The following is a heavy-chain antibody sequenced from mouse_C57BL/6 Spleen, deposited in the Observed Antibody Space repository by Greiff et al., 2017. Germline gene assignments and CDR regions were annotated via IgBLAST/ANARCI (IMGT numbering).Heavy chain of an antibody. Sequence: VKLMESGAELVKPGASVKMSCKASGYTFTTYPIEWMKQNHGKSLEWIGNFHPYNDDTKYNEKFKGKATLTVEKSSSTVYLELSRLTSDDSAVYYCARTGDYDGYYYAMDYWGQGTSVTVSS. CDR1: GYTFTTYP. CDR2: FHPYNDDT. V-gene: IGHV1-47*01. CDR3: ARTGDYDGYYYAMDY. D-gene: IGHD2-4*01. J-gene: IGHJ4*01.